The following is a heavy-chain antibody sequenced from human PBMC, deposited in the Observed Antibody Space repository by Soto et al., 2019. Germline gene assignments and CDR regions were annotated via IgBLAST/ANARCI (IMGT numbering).Heavy chain of an antibody. CDR2: ISSSSSYT. CDR1: GFTFSDYY. Sequence: QVQLVESGGGLVKPGGSLRLSCAASGFTFSDYYMSWIRQSPGKGLEWVSYISSSSSYTNYADSVKGRFTISRNNAKNSLYRRMNSLRAADTAVYYCAREPMAAAGSRYNWFDPWGQGTLVTVSS. CDR3: AREPMAAAGSRYNWFDP. D-gene: IGHD6-13*01. V-gene: IGHV3-11*05. J-gene: IGHJ5*02.